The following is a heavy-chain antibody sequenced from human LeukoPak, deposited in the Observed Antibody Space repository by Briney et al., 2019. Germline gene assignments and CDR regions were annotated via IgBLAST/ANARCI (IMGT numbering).Heavy chain of an antibody. CDR2: ISAYNGNT. CDR3: ARFDYYDSRLDP. J-gene: IGHJ5*02. CDR1: GYTFTSYG. V-gene: IGHV1-18*01. D-gene: IGHD3-22*01. Sequence: ASVKVSCKASGYTFTSYGISWVRQATGQGLEWMGWISAYNGNTNYAQKLQGRVTMTTDTSTSTAYMELRSLRSDDTAVYYCARFDYYDSRLDPWGQGTLVTVSS.